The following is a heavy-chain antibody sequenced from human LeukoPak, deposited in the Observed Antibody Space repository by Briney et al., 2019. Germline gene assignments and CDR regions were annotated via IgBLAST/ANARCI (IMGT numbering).Heavy chain of an antibody. Sequence: SETLSLTCAVYGGSFSGYYWSWIRQPPGKGLEWIGEINHSGSTNYNPSLKSRVTISVDTSKNQFSLKLSSVTAADTAVYYCARDSDYGAHEGYWGQGTLVTVSS. CDR2: INHSGST. CDR1: GGSFSGYY. J-gene: IGHJ4*02. D-gene: IGHD4-17*01. V-gene: IGHV4-34*01. CDR3: ARDSDYGAHEGY.